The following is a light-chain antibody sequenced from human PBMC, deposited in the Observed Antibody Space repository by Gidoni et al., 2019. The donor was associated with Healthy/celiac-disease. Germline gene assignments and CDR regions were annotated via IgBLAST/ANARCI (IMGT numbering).Light chain of an antibody. Sequence: SYELTQTPSVSVSPGQTASITCSGDKLGDKYACWYQQKPGQSPVLVIYQESKRPSGVPARFSASNSGNTATLTISGTQAMDEADYYCQAWDSSTLFGGGTKLTVL. CDR2: QES. J-gene: IGLJ2*01. CDR1: KLGDKY. CDR3: QAWDSSTL. V-gene: IGLV3-1*01.